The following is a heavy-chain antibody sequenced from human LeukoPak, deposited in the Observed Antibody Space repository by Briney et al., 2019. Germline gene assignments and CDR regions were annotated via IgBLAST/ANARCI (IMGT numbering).Heavy chain of an antibody. D-gene: IGHD7-27*01. CDR2: IYSGGST. Sequence: GGCLRLARAAAGFTVSSNYMSWVRQAPGKGLEWVSVIYSGGSTYYADSVKRLFTISRDNSKNTLYLPMHTQRADDTPVYYCARDPDRWGSGYWGQGTLVTVSS. CDR3: ARDPDRWGSGY. V-gene: IGHV3-53*01. CDR1: GFTVSSNY. J-gene: IGHJ4*02.